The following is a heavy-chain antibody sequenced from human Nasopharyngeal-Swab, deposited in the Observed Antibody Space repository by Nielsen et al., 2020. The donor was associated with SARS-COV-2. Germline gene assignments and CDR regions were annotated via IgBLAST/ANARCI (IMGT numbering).Heavy chain of an antibody. CDR1: GGSLSGYY. D-gene: IGHD3-10*01. J-gene: IGHJ6*03. V-gene: IGHV4-34*01. CDR2: INHSGST. Sequence: GSLRLSCAVYGGSLSGYYWSWIRQPPGKGLEWIGEINHSGSTNYNPSLKSRVTISVDTSKNQFSLKLSSVTAADTAVYYCARVDRPGITMVRGVIITPTSYYYYYMDVWGKGTTVTVSS. CDR3: ARVDRPGITMVRGVIITPTSYYYYYMDV.